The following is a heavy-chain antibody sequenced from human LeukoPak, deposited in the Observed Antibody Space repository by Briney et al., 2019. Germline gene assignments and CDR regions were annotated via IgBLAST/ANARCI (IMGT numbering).Heavy chain of an antibody. D-gene: IGHD3-22*01. CDR3: ASLSYYDSSGYLRFDP. V-gene: IGHV4-39*01. J-gene: IGHJ5*02. Sequence: SETLSLTCTVSGGSISSSSYYWGWIRQPPGKGLEWIGRIYYSGSTYYNPSLKSRVTISVDTSKNQFSLKLSSVTAADTAVYYCASLSYYDSSGYLRFDPWGQGTLVTVSS. CDR1: GGSISSSSYY. CDR2: IYYSGST.